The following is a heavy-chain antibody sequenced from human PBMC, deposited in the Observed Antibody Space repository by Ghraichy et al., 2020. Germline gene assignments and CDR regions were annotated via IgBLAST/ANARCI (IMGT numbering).Heavy chain of an antibody. J-gene: IGHJ4*02. V-gene: IGHV3-21*01. CDR3: ARGSQEYQLLPFDY. CDR1: GFTFSTYS. CDR2: ISISSSYI. Sequence: GESLNISCAASGFTFSTYSMNWVRQAPGKGLEWVSSISISSSYIYNADSVKGRFTISRDNAKNSLYLQMNSLRAEDTAVYYCARGSQEYQLLPFDYWGQGTLVTVSS. D-gene: IGHD2-2*01.